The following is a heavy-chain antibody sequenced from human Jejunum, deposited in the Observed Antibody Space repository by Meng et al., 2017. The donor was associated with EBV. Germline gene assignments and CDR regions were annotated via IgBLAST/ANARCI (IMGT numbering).Heavy chain of an antibody. V-gene: IGHV3-23*04. J-gene: IGHJ4*02. CDR2: ISGNSITT. CDR1: GFSFSIYG. CDR3: AKSLFGGNTV. D-gene: IGHD4-23*01. Sequence: EGQLVESGGGLLQPGGSLRLSCAASGFSFSIYGMSWVRQAPGKGLECVSGISGNSITTSYADSVKGRFTISRDNSKNTVFLQMNSLRAEDTAIYYCAKSLFGGNTVWGQGTLVTVSS.